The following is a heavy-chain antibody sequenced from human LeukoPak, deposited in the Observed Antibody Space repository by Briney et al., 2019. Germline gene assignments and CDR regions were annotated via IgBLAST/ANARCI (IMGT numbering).Heavy chain of an antibody. D-gene: IGHD4-23*01. J-gene: IGHJ6*02. CDR3: ANGVGHGGNRDYYGMDV. V-gene: IGHV1-69*04. Sequence: ASVKVSCKASGGTFGSYAISWVRQAPGQGLEWMGRIIPILGIANYTEKLQGRVTITADKSTTTTYMELSSLRSEDTAVYYCANGVGHGGNRDYYGMDVWGQGTTVTVSS. CDR2: IIPILGIA. CDR1: GGTFGSYA.